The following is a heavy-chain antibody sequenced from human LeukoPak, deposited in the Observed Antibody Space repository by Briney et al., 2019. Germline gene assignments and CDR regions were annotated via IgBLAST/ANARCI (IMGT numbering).Heavy chain of an antibody. Sequence: GGSLRLSCAASGFTFSSYSMNGVRQAPGKGLEWVSYISSSSTIYYADSVKGRFTISRDNAKNSLYLQMNSLRAEDTAVYYCARRKKRSGYACWGQGTLVTVSS. CDR3: ARRKKRSGYAC. D-gene: IGHD3-22*01. V-gene: IGHV3-48*01. CDR2: ISSSSTI. CDR1: GFTFSSYS. J-gene: IGHJ4*02.